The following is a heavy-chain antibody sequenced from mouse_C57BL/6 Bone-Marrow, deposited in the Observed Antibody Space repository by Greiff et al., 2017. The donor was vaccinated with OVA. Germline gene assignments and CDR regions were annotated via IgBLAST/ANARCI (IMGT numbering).Heavy chain of an antibody. V-gene: IGHV1-81*01. CDR3: ARSSYYSNYFDY. CDR2: IYPRSGNT. J-gene: IGHJ2*01. CDR1: GYTFTSYG. D-gene: IGHD2-5*01. Sequence: QVQLKESGAELARPGASVKLSCKASGYTFTSYGISWVKQRTGQGLEWIGEIYPRSGNTYYTEKFKGKATLTADKSSSTAYMELRSLTSEDSAVYFCARSSYYSNYFDYWGQGTTLTVSS.